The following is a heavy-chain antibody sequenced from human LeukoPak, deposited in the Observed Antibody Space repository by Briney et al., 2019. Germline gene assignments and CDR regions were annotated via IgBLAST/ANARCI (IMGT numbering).Heavy chain of an antibody. CDR2: IDRSGSA. V-gene: IGHV4-34*01. CDR3: ARGPSWFQF. Sequence: PSETLSLTCAVYGGSFSGYSWTWIRQPPGKGLEWIGEIDRSGSANYNPALKSRLTISVDTSKNQFSLKLTSVTAADTAVYYCARGPSWFQFWGQGTLVTVSS. CDR1: GGSFSGYS. J-gene: IGHJ5*01.